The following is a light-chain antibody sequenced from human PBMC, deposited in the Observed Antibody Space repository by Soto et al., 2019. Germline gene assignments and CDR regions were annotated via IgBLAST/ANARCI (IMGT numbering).Light chain of an antibody. V-gene: IGKV1-5*01. Sequence: DIQMTQSPSTLSASVGDRVTITCRASQSISSWLAWYQQKPGKAPKLLIYDASSLESGVPSRFSGSGSGTEFTLTISSLQPDYFATYFCKQYETFGQGTNVEIK. CDR1: QSISSW. CDR2: DAS. CDR3: KQYET. J-gene: IGKJ1*01.